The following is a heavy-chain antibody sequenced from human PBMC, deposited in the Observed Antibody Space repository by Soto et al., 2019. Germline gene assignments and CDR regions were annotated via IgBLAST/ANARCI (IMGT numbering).Heavy chain of an antibody. Sequence: GGSLRLSCAASGFTFSNYNMHWVRQAPGKGLEYVSTIISDGGSTYYANSVKGRFTISRDNSKNTLYLQMGSLRTDDMAVYYCARDLGYARPDYWGQGTLVTVSS. CDR3: ARDLGYARPDY. J-gene: IGHJ4*02. CDR2: IISDGGST. V-gene: IGHV3-64*01. CDR1: GFTFSNYN. D-gene: IGHD2-15*01.